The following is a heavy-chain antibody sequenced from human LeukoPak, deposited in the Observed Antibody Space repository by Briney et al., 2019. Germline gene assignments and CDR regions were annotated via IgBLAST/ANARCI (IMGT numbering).Heavy chain of an antibody. CDR1: GFTFSSYA. D-gene: IGHD1-1*01. V-gene: IGHV3-30-3*01. Sequence: GGSLRLSCAASGFTFSSYAMHWVRQAPGKGLEWVAVISYDGSNKYYADSVKGRFTISRDNSKNTLYLQMNSLRAEDTAVYYCARDTAGSTTGTTLAYWGQGTLVTVSP. CDR2: ISYDGSNK. J-gene: IGHJ4*02. CDR3: ARDTAGSTTGTTLAY.